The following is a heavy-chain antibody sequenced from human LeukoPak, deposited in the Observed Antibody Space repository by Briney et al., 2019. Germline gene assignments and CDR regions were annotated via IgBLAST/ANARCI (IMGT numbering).Heavy chain of an antibody. CDR3: AREFRGGGDSGIFDY. CDR1: GGSISSSSYY. CDR2: IYASGSTDYNPS. Sequence: ASETLSLTCTVSGGSISSSSYYWSWIRQPAGKGLEWIGRIYASGSTDYNPSHYNPSLRSRVTISVDTSKSQFSLKLSSLTAADTAVYYCAREFRGGGDSGIFDYWGLGTLVTVSS. J-gene: IGHJ4*02. V-gene: IGHV4-61*02. D-gene: IGHD4-23*01.